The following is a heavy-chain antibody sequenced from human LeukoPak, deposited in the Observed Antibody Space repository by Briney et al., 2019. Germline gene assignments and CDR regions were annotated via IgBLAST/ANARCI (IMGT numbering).Heavy chain of an antibody. CDR2: VYYSGTT. Sequence: ASETLSLTCIVSGGSITSSYWSWIRQPPGKGLEWLGCVYYSGTTNYNPSLKSRVSISVDSSKKQFSLKLSSVTAADAAVYYCARDSYNWVGLGFWGQGILVTVSS. V-gene: IGHV4-59*01. J-gene: IGHJ4*02. CDR3: ARDSYNWVGLGF. CDR1: GGSITSSY. D-gene: IGHD1-1*01.